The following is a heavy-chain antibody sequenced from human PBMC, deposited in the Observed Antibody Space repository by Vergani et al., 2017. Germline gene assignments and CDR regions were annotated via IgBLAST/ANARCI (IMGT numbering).Heavy chain of an antibody. CDR1: GGSISSGDYY. J-gene: IGHJ6*02. D-gene: IGHD2-2*01. V-gene: IGHV4-30-4*08. CDR2: TNYSGRT. Sequence: QVQLQESGPGLVKPSETLTLTCTVSGGSISSGDYYWSWIRQPPGKGLEWIGYTNYSGRTYYNPSLKSRVTISVDTSKNQFSLKLSSVTAADTAVYYCARALGYCSSTSCHRSGYYYYGMDVWGQETTVTVSS. CDR3: ARALGYCSSTSCHRSGYYYYGMDV.